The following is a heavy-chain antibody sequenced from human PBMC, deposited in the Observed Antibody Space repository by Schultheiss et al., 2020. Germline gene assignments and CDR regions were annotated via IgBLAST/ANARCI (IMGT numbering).Heavy chain of an antibody. CDR1: GFTFSSYW. V-gene: IGHV3-7*03. Sequence: GGSLRLSCAASGFTFSSYWMSWVRQAPGKGLEWVANIKQDGSEKYYVDSVKGRFTISRDNAKNSLYLQMNSLRAEDTAVYYCARDSPGLVYYYDNGDDAFDIWGQGTMVTVSS. J-gene: IGHJ3*02. CDR2: IKQDGSEK. CDR3: ARDSPGLVYYYDNGDDAFDI. D-gene: IGHD3-22*01.